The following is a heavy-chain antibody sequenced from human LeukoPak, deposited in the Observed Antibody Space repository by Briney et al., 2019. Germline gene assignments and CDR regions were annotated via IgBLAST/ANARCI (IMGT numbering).Heavy chain of an antibody. D-gene: IGHD5-24*01. J-gene: IGHJ4*02. V-gene: IGHV4-38-2*02. CDR1: GYSISSGYY. CDR3: ARLRDGHTWDY. CDR2: MHHSGST. Sequence: PSETQSLTCTVSGYSISSGYYWGWIRQPPGKELEWIGSMHHSGSTHKNPSLKSRVAISVDTSKKQFSLKLSSVTAADTAVYYCARLRDGHTWDYWGQGTLVTVSS.